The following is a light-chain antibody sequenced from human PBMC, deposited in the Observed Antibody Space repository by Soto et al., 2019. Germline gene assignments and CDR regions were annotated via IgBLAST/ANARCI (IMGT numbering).Light chain of an antibody. J-gene: IGKJ1*01. CDR1: QDISNF. Sequence: DIQMTQSPSSLSASVGDRVTITCRARQDISNFLAWYQQKPGKVPKLLIYGASTLQSGVPSRFSGSGSGTDFTLTISSLQPEDFATYYCQKYNSAPWTFGQGTKVEIK. CDR2: GAS. CDR3: QKYNSAPWT. V-gene: IGKV1-27*01.